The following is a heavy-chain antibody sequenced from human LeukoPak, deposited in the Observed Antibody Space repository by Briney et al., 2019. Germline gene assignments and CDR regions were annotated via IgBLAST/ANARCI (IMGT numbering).Heavy chain of an antibody. CDR2: IHYSGTPT. V-gene: IGHV4-39*01. J-gene: IGHJ4*02. Sequence: SETLSLTCTVSGASISSGRYYWDWVRQPPGKALEWIGTIHYSGTPTFYNPSLESRVTILADTSKNQFSLKLSSVTAADTALYYCAAGGDDARAGYWGQGTLVAVSS. CDR3: AAGGDDARAGY. D-gene: IGHD3-16*01. CDR1: GASISSGRYY.